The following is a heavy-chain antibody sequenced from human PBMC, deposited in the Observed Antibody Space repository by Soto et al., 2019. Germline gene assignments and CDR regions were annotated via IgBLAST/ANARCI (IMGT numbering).Heavy chain of an antibody. CDR1: GGSISSSSYY. CDR2: IYYSGST. D-gene: IGHD2-21*02. V-gene: IGHV4-39*01. CDR3: ARRYDCGGDCYNWFDP. J-gene: IGHJ5*02. Sequence: SETLSLTCTVSGGSISSSSYYWGWIRQPPGKGLEWIGSIYYSGSTYYNPSLKSRVTISVDTSKNQFSLKLSSVTAADTAVYYCARRYDCGGDCYNWFDPWGQGTLVTVSS.